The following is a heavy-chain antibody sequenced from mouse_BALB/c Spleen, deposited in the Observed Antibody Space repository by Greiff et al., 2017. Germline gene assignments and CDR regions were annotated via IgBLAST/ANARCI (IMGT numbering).Heavy chain of an antibody. V-gene: IGHV5-4*02. J-gene: IGHJ4*01. CDR2: ISDGGSYT. CDR1: GFTFSDYY. D-gene: IGHD2-10*02. CDR3: ARDEGYGNYEGAMDY. Sequence: EVKVVESGGGLVKPGGSLKLSCAASGFTFSDYYMYWVRQTPEKRLEWVATISDGGSYTYYPDSVKGRFTISRDNAKNNLYLQMSSLKSEDTAMYYCARDEGYGNYEGAMDYWGQGTSVTVSS.